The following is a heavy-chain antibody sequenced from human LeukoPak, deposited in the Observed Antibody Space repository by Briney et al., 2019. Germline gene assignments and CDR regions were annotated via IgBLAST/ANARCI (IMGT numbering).Heavy chain of an antibody. J-gene: IGHJ6*02. D-gene: IGHD3-3*01. CDR3: ARDRSGGYYDFWSGYRNYGMDV. Sequence: PGGSLRLSCTGSGFTVSSSYMSWVRQTPGKGLEWVSGIYSGGTTYYADSVKGRVTISRDNSKNTLYLLMNSLRAEDTAVYYCARDRSGGYYDFWSGYRNYGMDVWGQGTTVTVSS. CDR2: IYSGGTT. V-gene: IGHV3-66*01. CDR1: GFTVSSSY.